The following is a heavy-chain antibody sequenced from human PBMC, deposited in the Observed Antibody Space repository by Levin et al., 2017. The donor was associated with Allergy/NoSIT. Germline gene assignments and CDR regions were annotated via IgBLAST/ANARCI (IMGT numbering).Heavy chain of an antibody. CDR3: ARGSRGYFYG. D-gene: IGHD6-25*01. J-gene: IGHJ4*02. CDR1: TGSITSYY. V-gene: IGHV4-59*01. Sequence: PSETLSLTCTVSTGSITSYYWSWIRQPPGKGLEWIGYIYYSGNTNYNPSLKSRVTISVDTSKNQFSLNLSSVTAADTAVYYCARGSRGYFYGWGQGTLVTVSS. CDR2: IYYSGNT.